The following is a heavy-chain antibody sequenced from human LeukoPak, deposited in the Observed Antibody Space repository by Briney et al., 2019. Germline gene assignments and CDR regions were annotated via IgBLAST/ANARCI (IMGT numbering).Heavy chain of an antibody. Sequence: GGSLRLSCAASGFTFSSYWMSWVRQAPGKGLEWVANIKQDGSEKYYVDSVKGRFTISRDNAKNSLYLQMNSLRAEDTAVYYCARESRTTVTTVWDYWGQGTLVTVSS. CDR1: GFTFSSYW. CDR3: ARESRTTVTTVWDY. CDR2: IKQDGSEK. J-gene: IGHJ4*02. V-gene: IGHV3-7*01. D-gene: IGHD4-17*01.